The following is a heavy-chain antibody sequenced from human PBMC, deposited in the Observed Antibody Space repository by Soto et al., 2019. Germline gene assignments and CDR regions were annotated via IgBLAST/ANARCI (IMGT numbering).Heavy chain of an antibody. J-gene: IGHJ4*02. Sequence: EVQLVQSGAEVKKPGESLRISCKGSGYSFTNYWIGWVRQMPGKGLEWMGIIYPGDSNTRYNPSFQGQVTISAAKSITTAYLQWSSLRASDTAMYYCARQFYYDSSGYFAGFDYWGQGTLVTVSS. D-gene: IGHD3-22*01. CDR2: IYPGDSNT. V-gene: IGHV5-51*01. CDR3: ARQFYYDSSGYFAGFDY. CDR1: GYSFTNYW.